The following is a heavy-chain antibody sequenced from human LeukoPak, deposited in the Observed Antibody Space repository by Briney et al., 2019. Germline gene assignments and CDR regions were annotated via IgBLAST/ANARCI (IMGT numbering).Heavy chain of an antibody. CDR2: VFYPGST. V-gene: IGHV4-59*11. J-gene: IGHJ4*02. Sequence: SETLSLTCTVSGGSINSHYWSWIRQPPGKGLEWIGYVFYPGSTNYNPSLKSRVTMSLDTSRDQFSLRLTSVTAADTAIYYCASRPADSTWYGVCDYWSQGTLVTVSS. CDR3: ASRPADSTWYGVCDY. CDR1: GGSINSHY. D-gene: IGHD6-13*01.